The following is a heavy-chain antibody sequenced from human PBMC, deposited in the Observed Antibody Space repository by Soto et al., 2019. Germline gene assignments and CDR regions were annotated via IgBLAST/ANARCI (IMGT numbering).Heavy chain of an antibody. D-gene: IGHD5-12*01. CDR1: GGTFSTST. Sequence: QVQLVQSGAEVKKPGSSVKVSCKASGGTFSTSTFTWVRQAPGQGLEWMGRTIPILDVADYAQDFQGRVTITAHKSTSTAYMELTSLPSKDTAVYYCARDSPIGSTYSGYDAIDSWGQGTLVTVSS. V-gene: IGHV1-69*08. CDR2: TIPILDVA. CDR3: ARDSPIGSTYSGYDAIDS. J-gene: IGHJ4*02.